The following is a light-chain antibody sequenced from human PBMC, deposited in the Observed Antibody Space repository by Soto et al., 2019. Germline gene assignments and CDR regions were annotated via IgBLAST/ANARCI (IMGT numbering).Light chain of an antibody. V-gene: IGKV3-11*01. CDR3: QQCNNWPPEIT. CDR1: QNISIY. CDR2: DAS. J-gene: IGKJ5*01. Sequence: IVLKQSRATQSLSPGERDPLSCRATQNISIYLAWYQQKPGQAPRPLIYDASNRATGIPARFSGSGSGTDFTLTISSLEPEDFAVYYCQQCNNWPPEITFGQGTRLEIK.